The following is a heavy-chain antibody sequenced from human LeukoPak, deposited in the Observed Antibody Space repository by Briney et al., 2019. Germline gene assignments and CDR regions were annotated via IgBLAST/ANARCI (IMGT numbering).Heavy chain of an antibody. CDR2: IIPILGIA. J-gene: IGHJ4*02. Sequence: GASVKVSCKASGGTFSSYAISWVRQAPGQGLEWMGRIIPILGIANYAQKFQGRVTITADKSTSTAYMELSSLRSEDTAVYYCARGYCSGGSCYSSSFDYWGQETLVTASS. CDR3: ARGYCSGGSCYSSSFDY. D-gene: IGHD2-15*01. V-gene: IGHV1-69*04. CDR1: GGTFSSYA.